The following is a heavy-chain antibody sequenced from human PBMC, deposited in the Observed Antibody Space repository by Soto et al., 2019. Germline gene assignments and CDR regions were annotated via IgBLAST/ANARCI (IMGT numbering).Heavy chain of an antibody. Sequence: EVQLLQSGGGLVQPGGSLRLSCVGSGFTFSRYAMIWVRQTPGKGLEWVSGIGDRGTTTYYADSVKGRFTISRDNSGNTLFLQMNSLRAEDTAVYYCAKDRLGDYYYYGMDVWGQGTRVTVS. V-gene: IGHV3-23*01. D-gene: IGHD4-17*01. CDR3: AKDRLGDYYYYGMDV. J-gene: IGHJ6*02. CDR2: IGDRGTTT. CDR1: GFTFSRYA.